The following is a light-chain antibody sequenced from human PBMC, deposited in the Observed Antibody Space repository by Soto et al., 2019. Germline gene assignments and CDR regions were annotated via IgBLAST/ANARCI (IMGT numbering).Light chain of an antibody. CDR1: QNVSSY. CDR2: DAS. J-gene: IGKJ4*01. CDR3: QQRSNWPRLT. Sequence: EIVLTQSPATLSLSPGERATLSCRASQNVSSYLAWYQQKPGQAPRLLIYDASNRAIGVPARFSGSGSGTDFTLTISSLQPEDFAVYFCQQRSNWPRLTFGGGTKVEI. V-gene: IGKV3-11*01.